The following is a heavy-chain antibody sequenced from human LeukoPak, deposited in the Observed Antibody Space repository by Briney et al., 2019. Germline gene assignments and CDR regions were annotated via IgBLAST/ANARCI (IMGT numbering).Heavy chain of an antibody. CDR2: INHSGST. CDR1: GGSFSGYY. CDR3: ARHPRLQEGAFDI. Sequence: SETLSLTCAVYGGSFSGYYWSWIRQPPGKGLEWIGEINHSGSTNYNPSLKSRVTISVDTSKNQFSLKLSSVTAADTAVYYCARHPRLQEGAFDIWGQGTMVTVSS. V-gene: IGHV4-34*01. J-gene: IGHJ3*02.